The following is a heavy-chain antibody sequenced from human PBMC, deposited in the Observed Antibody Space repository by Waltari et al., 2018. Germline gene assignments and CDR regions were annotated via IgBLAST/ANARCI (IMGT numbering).Heavy chain of an antibody. CDR2: IYPGDSDT. Sequence: EYMGIIYPGDSDTRYSPSFQGQVTISADKSISTAYLHWSSLKASDTAMYYCARHQASGFGVNSIDYWGQGTLVTVSS. J-gene: IGHJ4*02. D-gene: IGHD3-10*01. V-gene: IGHV5-51*01. CDR3: ARHQASGFGVNSIDY.